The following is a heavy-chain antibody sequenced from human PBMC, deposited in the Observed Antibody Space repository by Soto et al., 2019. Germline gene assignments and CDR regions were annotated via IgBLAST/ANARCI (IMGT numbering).Heavy chain of an antibody. J-gene: IGHJ3*02. CDR3: ARWQVASPGGEWVRRPLDAFDI. V-gene: IGHV4-31*03. CDR1: GGYISSGGYY. D-gene: IGHD5-12*01. Sequence: QVQLQESGPGLVKPSQTLSLTCTVSGGYISSGGYYWSWIRQHPGTGLEWIGYIYYSGSTYYNPSHKSRATISVDTSKNQYPLKLSSVTAADTDVEYCARWQVASPGGEWVRRPLDAFDIWGQGTIVTVSS. CDR2: IYYSGST.